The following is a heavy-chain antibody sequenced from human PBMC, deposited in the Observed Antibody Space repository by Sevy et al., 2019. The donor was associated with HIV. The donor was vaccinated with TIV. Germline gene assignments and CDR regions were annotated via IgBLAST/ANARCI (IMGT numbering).Heavy chain of an antibody. CDR3: ARENIAVAGIGYYFDH. V-gene: IGHV3-33*01. J-gene: IGHJ4*02. CDR1: GFTFSTYG. CDR2: IWYDGSNK. D-gene: IGHD6-19*01. Sequence: SCVASGFTFSTYGMHWVRQAPGKGLEWVAVIWYDGSNKEYVDSVKGRFTISRDNSKDTLYLQMNSLRAEDTAVYYCARENIAVAGIGYYFDHWGQGTLVTVSS.